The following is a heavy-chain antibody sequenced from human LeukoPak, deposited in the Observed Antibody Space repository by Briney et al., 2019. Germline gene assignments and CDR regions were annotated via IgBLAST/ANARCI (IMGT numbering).Heavy chain of an antibody. J-gene: IGHJ4*02. D-gene: IGHD6-19*01. CDR2: IKSRTDGGKT. Sequence: GGSLRLSCAASGFTFSNAWMSWVRQAPGKGLEWVGRIKSRTDGGKTDYAAPVKGRFTISRDDSKNTLYLQMNSLKTEDTAVYYCTTDLSGLGQWLGNWGQGTLVTVSS. V-gene: IGHV3-15*01. CDR1: GFTFSNAW. CDR3: TTDLSGLGQWLGN.